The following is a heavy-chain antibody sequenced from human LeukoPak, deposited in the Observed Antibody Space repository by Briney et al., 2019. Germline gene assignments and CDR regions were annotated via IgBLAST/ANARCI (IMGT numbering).Heavy chain of an antibody. CDR1: GFTFSGSP. J-gene: IGHJ4*02. CDR3: AKNLLSLWLIDN. V-gene: IGHV3-73*01. D-gene: IGHD2-21*01. Sequence: QTGGSLRLSCAASGFTFSGSPILWVRQASGKGLEWVGRIRSKADNYATAYAASVQGRCTISRDNSKNTLYLQMNSLRAEDTALYYCAKNLLSLWLIDNWGQGTLVTVSS. CDR2: IRSKADNYAT.